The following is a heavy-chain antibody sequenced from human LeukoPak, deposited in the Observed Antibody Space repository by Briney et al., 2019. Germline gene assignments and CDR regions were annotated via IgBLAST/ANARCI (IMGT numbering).Heavy chain of an antibody. CDR1: GGSVSSGSYY. J-gene: IGHJ2*01. CDR3: ARNWGGNWYFDL. Sequence: PSETLSLTCTVSGGSVSSGSYYWSWIRQPPGKGLEWIGYIYYSGSTNYNPSLKSRVTISVDTSKNQFSLKLSSVTAADTAVYYCARNWGGNWYFDLWGRGTLVTVSS. V-gene: IGHV4-61*01. CDR2: IYYSGST. D-gene: IGHD7-27*01.